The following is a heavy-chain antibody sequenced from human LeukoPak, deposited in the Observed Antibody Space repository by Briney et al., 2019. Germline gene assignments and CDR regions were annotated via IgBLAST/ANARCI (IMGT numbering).Heavy chain of an antibody. J-gene: IGHJ4*02. CDR2: ISSSSSYI. Sequence: GGSLRLSCAASGFTFSSYRMNWVRQAPGKGLEWVSSISSSSSYIYYADSVKGRFTISRDNAKNSLYLQMNSLRAEDTAVFYCARDATGDPDYWGQGTLVTVSS. D-gene: IGHD7-27*01. CDR3: ARDATGDPDY. CDR1: GFTFSSYR. V-gene: IGHV3-21*01.